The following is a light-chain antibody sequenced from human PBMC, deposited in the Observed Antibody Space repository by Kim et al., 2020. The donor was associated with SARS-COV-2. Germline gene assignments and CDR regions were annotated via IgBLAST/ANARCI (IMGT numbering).Light chain of an antibody. Sequence: GKTVTLSCTASSGSIASNYVQWYQQRPGSAPTTVIYEDNQRPSGVPDRFSGSIDSSSNSASLTISGLKTEDEADYYCQSYDSSNWVFGGGTQLTVL. CDR3: QSYDSSNWV. CDR1: SGSIASNY. J-gene: IGLJ3*02. V-gene: IGLV6-57*02. CDR2: EDN.